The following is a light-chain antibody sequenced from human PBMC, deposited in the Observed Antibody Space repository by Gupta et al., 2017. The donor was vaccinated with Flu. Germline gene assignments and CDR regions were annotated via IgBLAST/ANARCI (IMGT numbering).Light chain of an antibody. CDR1: QSIRTY. V-gene: IGKV1-39*01. CDR3: QQIDSNVIFT. Sequence: DIQMTQSPTSLSASVGDRVTMTCRASQSIRTYLNWYQQKPGKAPKLLIYAASSWQRGVPSRFSGSGNGTDLTITISSRQQEDFAAYYCQQIDSNVIFTFGHGTKVDIK. CDR2: AAS. J-gene: IGKJ3*01.